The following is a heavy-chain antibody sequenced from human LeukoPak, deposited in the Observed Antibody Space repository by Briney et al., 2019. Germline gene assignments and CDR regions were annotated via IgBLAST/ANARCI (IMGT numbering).Heavy chain of an antibody. V-gene: IGHV4-4*02. J-gene: IGHJ3*02. CDR3: ARDGVRYYDSSGSLTFDI. D-gene: IGHD3-22*01. Sequence: SETLSLTCTVSGGSISSSNWWSWVRQPPGKGLEWIGEIYHSGSTNYNPSLKSRVTISVDKSKNQFSLKLSSVTAADTAVYYCARDGVRYYDSSGSLTFDIWGQGTMVTVSS. CDR1: GGSISSSNW. CDR2: IYHSGST.